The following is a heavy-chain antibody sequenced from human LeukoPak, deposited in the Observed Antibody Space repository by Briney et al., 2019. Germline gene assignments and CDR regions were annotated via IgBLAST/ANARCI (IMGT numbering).Heavy chain of an antibody. CDR1: GGSFSGYY. J-gene: IGHJ6*03. V-gene: IGHV4-34*01. D-gene: IGHD2-2*01. CDR2: INHSGST. CDR3: ARLQGGYCSSTSCYASGIYYYYYMDV. Sequence: SETLSLTCAVYGGSFSGYYWSWIRQPPGKGLEWIGEINHSGSTNYNPSLKSRVTISVDTSKNQFSLKLSSVTAADTAVYYCARLQGGYCSSTSCYASGIYYYYYMDVWGKGTTVTISS.